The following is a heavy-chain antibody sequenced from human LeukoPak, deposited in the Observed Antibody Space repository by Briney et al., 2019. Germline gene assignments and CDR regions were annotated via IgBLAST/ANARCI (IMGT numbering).Heavy chain of an antibody. V-gene: IGHV3-48*02. Sequence: GGSLRLSCAASGFTFSSCSMNWVRQAPGKGLEWVSYISSSDSIIYYADSVKGRFIISRDNAKNSLYLQMNSLRDEDTAVYYCARWFSSGRGFFDYWGQGILVTVSS. CDR1: GFTFSSCS. CDR3: ARWFSSGRGFFDY. D-gene: IGHD6-19*01. J-gene: IGHJ4*02. CDR2: ISSSDSII.